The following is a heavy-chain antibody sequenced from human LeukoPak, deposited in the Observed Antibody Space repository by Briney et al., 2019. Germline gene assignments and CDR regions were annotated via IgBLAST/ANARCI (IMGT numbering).Heavy chain of an antibody. V-gene: IGHV3-74*01. D-gene: IGHD6-6*01. J-gene: IGHJ5*02. Sequence: GGSLRLSCAASGFTFSSHWMHWVRQAPGKGLVWVSRINSDGRSTSYADSVKGRFTISRDNAKNTLYLQMNSLRAEDTAVYYCAKDRAYSSSSGWFDPWGQGTLVTVSS. CDR1: GFTFSSHW. CDR3: AKDRAYSSSSGWFDP. CDR2: INSDGRST.